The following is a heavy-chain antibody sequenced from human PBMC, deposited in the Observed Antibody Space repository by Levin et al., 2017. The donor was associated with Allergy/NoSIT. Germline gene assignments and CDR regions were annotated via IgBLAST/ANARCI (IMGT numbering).Heavy chain of an antibody. V-gene: IGHV3-48*03. CDR3: ARPGRRVVQAA. J-gene: IGHJ4*02. CDR2: ISSGGSSI. Sequence: GGSLRLSCAASGFTFSSSEMNWVRQAPGKGLEWISYISSGGSSIYYADSVKGRFTISRDNAKNSLYLQMNSLRAEDTAVYYCARPGRRVVQAAWGQGTLVTVSS. D-gene: IGHD2-2*01. CDR1: GFTFSSSE.